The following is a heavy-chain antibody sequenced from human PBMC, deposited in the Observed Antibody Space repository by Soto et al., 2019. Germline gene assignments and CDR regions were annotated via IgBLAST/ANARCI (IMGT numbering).Heavy chain of an antibody. Sequence: SETLSLTCAVSGVSLTSGNWWTWVRQSPQRGLEYIGEIFHDGTANYYPSFERRVAMSVDTSRNQFSLKLTSVTAADTAVYFCARLVYDTRLNYMYFDFWGPGTLVTVS. CDR1: GVSLTSGNW. J-gene: IGHJ4*02. V-gene: IGHV4-4*02. CDR2: IFHDGTA. D-gene: IGHD3-10*01. CDR3: ARLVYDTRLNYMYFDF.